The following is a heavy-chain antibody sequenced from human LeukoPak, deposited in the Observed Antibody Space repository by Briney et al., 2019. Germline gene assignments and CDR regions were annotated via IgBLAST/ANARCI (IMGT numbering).Heavy chain of an antibody. CDR2: ISYDGSNK. CDR1: GFTFSSYG. CDR3: ARDREYYFDY. D-gene: IGHD3-10*01. V-gene: IGHV3-30*03. Sequence: GGSLRLSCAASGFTFSSYGMHWVRQAPGKGLEWVAVISYDGSNKYYADSVKGRFTISRDNSKNTLYLQMNSLRAEDTAVYYCARDREYYFDYWGQGTLVTVSS. J-gene: IGHJ4*02.